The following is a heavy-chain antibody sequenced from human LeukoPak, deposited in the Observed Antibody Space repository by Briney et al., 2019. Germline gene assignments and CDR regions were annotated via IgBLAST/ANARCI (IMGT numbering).Heavy chain of an antibody. V-gene: IGHV3-30*03. J-gene: IGHJ4*02. CDR2: ISYDGSNK. CDR1: GFTFSSYG. CDR3: ARAGRVDSSSWDYFDY. D-gene: IGHD6-13*01. Sequence: GGSLRLSCAASGFTFSSYGMHWVRQAPGKGLEWVAVISYDGSNKYYADSVKGRFTISRDNSKNTLYLQMNSLRAEDTAVYYCARAGRVDSSSWDYFDYWGQGTLDTVSS.